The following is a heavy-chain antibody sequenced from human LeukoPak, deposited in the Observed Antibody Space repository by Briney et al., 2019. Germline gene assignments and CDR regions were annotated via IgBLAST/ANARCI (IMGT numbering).Heavy chain of an antibody. D-gene: IGHD3-16*01. V-gene: IGHV4-59*01. J-gene: IGHJ4*02. Sequence: PSETLSLTCTVSGGSISGNYWSGVRQPPGKGLEWIAYIYDSGITNYSPSLMSRVTISVDTPNNQFSLRLGSVTAADTAVYYCARDRGSLGGFDYWGQGTLVTVSS. CDR3: ARDRGSLGGFDY. CDR1: GGSISGNY. CDR2: IYDSGIT.